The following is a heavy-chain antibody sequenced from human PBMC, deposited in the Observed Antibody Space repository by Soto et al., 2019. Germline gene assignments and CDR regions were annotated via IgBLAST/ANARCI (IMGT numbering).Heavy chain of an antibody. D-gene: IGHD2-15*01. CDR1: GDSISSNGYY. CDR2: IHYIGST. CDR3: PSPHRWSTPYYGMDV. J-gene: IGHJ6*01. V-gene: IGHV4-31*03. Sequence: SQTLSLPCTLSGDSISSNGYYWSWILQHPGKGLECIGYIHYIGSTYYNPSLKWRVSIALDPSKKQFSLKLISLTSADTAASHCPSPHRWSTPYYGMDVWRKGNTVTVSS.